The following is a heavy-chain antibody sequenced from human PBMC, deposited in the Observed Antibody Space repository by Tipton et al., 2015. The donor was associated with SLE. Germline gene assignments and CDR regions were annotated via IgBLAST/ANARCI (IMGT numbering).Heavy chain of an antibody. CDR1: VDSIGSGGYY. Sequence: TLSLTCTVSVDSIGSGGYYWSWIRQRPGRGLEWVGHMYYSGSTHYNPSLQSRVTISVDTSKNQLSLKLRSVTAADTAVYYCARNYYDSSVNANWFDPWGQGSLVTVSS. J-gene: IGHJ5*02. CDR3: ARNYYDSSVNANWFDP. V-gene: IGHV4-31*03. CDR2: MYYSGST. D-gene: IGHD3-22*01.